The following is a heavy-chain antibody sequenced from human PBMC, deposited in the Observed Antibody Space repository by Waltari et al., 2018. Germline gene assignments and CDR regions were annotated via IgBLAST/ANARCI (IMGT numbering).Heavy chain of an antibody. CDR2: VHRSGRT. CDR1: GDSLSSNFW. CDR3: ARDRGRGLYLDS. J-gene: IGHJ4*02. Sequence: QLQLQEWGPGLVKPSGTLSPTCAVSGDSLSSNFWWSWVRQPPGKGLEWIGQVHRSGRTNYNPSFASRVTVSLDTYNRQFSLEVTSATAADTAVYYCARDRGRGLYLDSWGPGTLVTVSP. D-gene: IGHD2-15*01. V-gene: IGHV4-4*02.